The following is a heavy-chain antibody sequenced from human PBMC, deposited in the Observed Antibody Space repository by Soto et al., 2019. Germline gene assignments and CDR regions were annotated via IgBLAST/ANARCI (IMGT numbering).Heavy chain of an antibody. Sequence: QVQLQESGPGLVKPSETLSLTSNVSGGSISSHYWSWIRQPPGKGLEWIGYIYYSGYTNYNPSLKSRVTIAVDTSKKQFSLKLNSVTAADTAVYYCATVAMTSPKVFDYWGQGTLVSVSS. V-gene: IGHV4-59*11. D-gene: IGHD2-15*01. CDR2: IYYSGYT. CDR3: ATVAMTSPKVFDY. J-gene: IGHJ4*02. CDR1: GGSISSHY.